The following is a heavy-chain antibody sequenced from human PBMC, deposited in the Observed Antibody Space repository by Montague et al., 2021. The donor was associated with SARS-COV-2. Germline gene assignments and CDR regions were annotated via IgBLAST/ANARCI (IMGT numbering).Heavy chain of an antibody. CDR2: IYYSGST. CDR1: GGSISSYY. Sequence: SETLSLTCTVSGGSISSYYWSWIRQPPGKGLEWIGCIYYSGSTNYNPSLKSRVTISVDTSKSQFSLKLSSVTAADTAVYYCARVQRGYYYGLGVSAHFDYWGQGTLVTVSS. CDR3: ARVQRGYYYGLGVSAHFDY. J-gene: IGHJ4*02. D-gene: IGHD3-10*01. V-gene: IGHV4-59*01.